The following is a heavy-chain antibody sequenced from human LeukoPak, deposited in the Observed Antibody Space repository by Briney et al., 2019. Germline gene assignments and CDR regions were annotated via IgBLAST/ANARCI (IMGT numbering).Heavy chain of an antibody. V-gene: IGHV3-33*06. CDR2: IWYDGSNK. J-gene: IGHJ4*02. D-gene: IGHD6-19*01. CDR1: GFTFSSYG. Sequence: GGSLRLSCAASGFTFSSYGMHWVRQAPGKGLEWVAVIWYDGSNKYYADSVKGRFTISRDNSKNTLYLQMNSLRAEDAAVYYCAKLSGPLAVAGIDYWGQGTLVTVSS. CDR3: AKLSGPLAVAGIDY.